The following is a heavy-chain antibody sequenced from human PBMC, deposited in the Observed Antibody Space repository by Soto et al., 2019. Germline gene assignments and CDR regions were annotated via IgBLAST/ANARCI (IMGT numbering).Heavy chain of an antibody. J-gene: IGHJ4*02. D-gene: IGHD3-3*01. V-gene: IGHV1-69*06. CDR3: NRGSEYDFWSGYL. CDR1: GGTSTRYA. CDR2: IVPMFGTS. Sequence: QERLVQSGAEVRKPGSSVKVSCKVTGGTSTRYAINWVRQAPGQGLGWMGGIVPMFGTSKYAQKFQGRVTITAETSTNIAYMELRSLRSEDTAVYYCNRGSEYDFWSGYLWCQGTLVSVSS.